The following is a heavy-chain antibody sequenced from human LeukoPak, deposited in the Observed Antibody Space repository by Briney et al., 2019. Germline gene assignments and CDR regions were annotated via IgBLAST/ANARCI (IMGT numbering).Heavy chain of an antibody. CDR3: ARVVRDFWSGYSYYYYYMDV. CDR1: GGSINSGGYY. V-gene: IGHV4-61*02. J-gene: IGHJ6*03. D-gene: IGHD3-3*01. CDR2: FYSSGST. Sequence: SETLSLTCTVSGGSINSGGYYWSWIRQPAGKGLEWIGRFYSSGSTNYNPSLKSRVTISVDTSKNQFSLKPSSVTAADTAVYYCARVVRDFWSGYSYYYYYMDVXXXGXTVTVSS.